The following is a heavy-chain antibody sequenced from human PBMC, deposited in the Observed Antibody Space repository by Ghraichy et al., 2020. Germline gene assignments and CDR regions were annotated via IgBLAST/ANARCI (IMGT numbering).Heavy chain of an antibody. J-gene: IGHJ4*02. CDR2: ISGSGGST. Sequence: GGSLRLSCAASGFTFSSYAMSWVRQAPGKGLEWVAAISGSGGSTYYADSVKGRFTISRDNSKNTLYLQMNSLRAEDTAVYYCAKDTSTVSSSASAEDYWGQGTLVTVSS. CDR3: AKDTSTVSSSASAEDY. D-gene: IGHD6-6*01. CDR1: GFTFSSYA. V-gene: IGHV3-23*01.